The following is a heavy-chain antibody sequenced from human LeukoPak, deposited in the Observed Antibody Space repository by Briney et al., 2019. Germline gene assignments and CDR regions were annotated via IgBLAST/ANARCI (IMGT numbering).Heavy chain of an antibody. D-gene: IGHD3-22*01. CDR1: GFTFSSYA. V-gene: IGHV3-64*04. J-gene: IGHJ2*01. CDR3: ARDKVYYYDSSGYSYYWYFDL. CDR2: ISSNGGST. Sequence: GGSLRLSCSASGFTFSSYAMHWVSQAPGKGLEYVSGISSNGGSTSYADSVKGRFTISRDNSKNTLYLQMNSLRAEDTAVYYCARDKVYYYDSSGYSYYWYFDLWGRGTLVTVSS.